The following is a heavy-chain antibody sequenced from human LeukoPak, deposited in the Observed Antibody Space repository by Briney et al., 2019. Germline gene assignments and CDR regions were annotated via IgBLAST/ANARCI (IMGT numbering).Heavy chain of an antibody. V-gene: IGHV3-30-3*01. Sequence: GGSLRLSCAASGFTFSSYAMHWVCQAPGKGLEWVAVISYDGSNKYYADSVKGRFTISRDNSKNTLYLQMNSLRAEDTAVYYCASLLGYCSSTSCYRTTEMDYWGQGTLVTVSS. D-gene: IGHD2-2*01. CDR3: ASLLGYCSSTSCYRTTEMDY. J-gene: IGHJ4*02. CDR1: GFTFSSYA. CDR2: ISYDGSNK.